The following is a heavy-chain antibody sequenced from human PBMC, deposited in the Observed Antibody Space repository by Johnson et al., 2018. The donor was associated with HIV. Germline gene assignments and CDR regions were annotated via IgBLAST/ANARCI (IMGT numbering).Heavy chain of an antibody. Sequence: QVQLVESGGGLVKPGGSLRLSCAASGFTFSSYAIHWVRQAPGKGLEWVAVISDDGTNKFYADSVKGRFTISRDNSKNTLYLQMNSLKTEDTAVYYCTRQADICGQGTMVTVSS. V-gene: IGHV3-30*03. J-gene: IGHJ3*02. CDR3: TRQADI. CDR2: ISDDGTNK. CDR1: GFTFSSYA.